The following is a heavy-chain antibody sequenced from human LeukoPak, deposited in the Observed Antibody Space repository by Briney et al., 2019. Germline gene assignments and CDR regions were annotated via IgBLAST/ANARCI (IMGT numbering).Heavy chain of an antibody. CDR2: INERGTDS. J-gene: IGHJ6*03. Sequence: PGGSLRLSCTASGFTFSGHWIHWVRQPPGMGLVWVSRINERGTDSMYAESVKGRFTISRDNSKNTLYLQMNSLRAEDTAVYYCAKAVATIPYYYMDVWGKGTTVTISS. V-gene: IGHV3-74*03. CDR1: GFTFSGHW. D-gene: IGHD5-12*01. CDR3: AKAVATIPYYYMDV.